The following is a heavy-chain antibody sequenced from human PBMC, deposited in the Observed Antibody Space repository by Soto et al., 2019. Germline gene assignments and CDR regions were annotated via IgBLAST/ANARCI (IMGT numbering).Heavy chain of an antibody. CDR2: INSDGSST. V-gene: IGHV3-74*01. Sequence: GGSLRLSCAASGFTFSSYWMHWVRQAPGKGLVWVSRINSDGSSTSYADSVKGQFTISRDNAKNTLYLQMNSLRAEDTAVYYCARYCSGGSCYSERYHYYYYYGMDVWGQGTTVTVSS. CDR1: GFTFSSYW. D-gene: IGHD2-15*01. J-gene: IGHJ6*02. CDR3: ARYCSGGSCYSERYHYYYYYGMDV.